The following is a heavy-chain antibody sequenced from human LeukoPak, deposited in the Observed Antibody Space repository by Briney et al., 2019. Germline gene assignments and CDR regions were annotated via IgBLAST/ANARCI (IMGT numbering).Heavy chain of an antibody. D-gene: IGHD1/OR15-1a*01. CDR2: VGDTGSTT. CDR3: VQDLNWNKYS. Sequence: GGSLRLSCAASGFTFSNFAMAWVRQAPGKGLEWVSGVGDTGSTTDYTNSVKGRFTISRDNSKSTLYLQMNSLRAEDTAVYYCVQDLNWNKYSWGQGTLVTVSS. V-gene: IGHV3-23*01. CDR1: GFTFSNFA. J-gene: IGHJ5*02.